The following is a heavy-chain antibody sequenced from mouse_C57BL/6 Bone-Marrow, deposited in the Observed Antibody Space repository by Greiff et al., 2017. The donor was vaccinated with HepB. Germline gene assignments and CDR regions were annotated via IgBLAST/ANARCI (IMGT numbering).Heavy chain of an antibody. CDR1: GYTFTDYY. V-gene: IGHV1-19*01. Sequence: VQLKESGPVLVKPGASVKMSCKASGYTFTDYYMNWVKQSHGKSLEWIGVINPYNGGTSYNQKFKGKATLTVDKSSSTAYMELNSLTSEDSAVYYCARFSLTGSYWYFDVWGTGTTVTVSS. J-gene: IGHJ1*03. D-gene: IGHD4-1*01. CDR2: INPYNGGT. CDR3: ARFSLTGSYWYFDV.